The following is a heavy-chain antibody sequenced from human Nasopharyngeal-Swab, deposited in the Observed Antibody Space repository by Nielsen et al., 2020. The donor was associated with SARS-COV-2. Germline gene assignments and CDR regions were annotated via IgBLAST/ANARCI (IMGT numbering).Heavy chain of an antibody. CDR2: IDWDDDK. D-gene: IGHD1-26*01. J-gene: IGHJ4*02. CDR3: ARIRKLRTGGFDY. Sequence: WIRQPPGKALEWLALIDWDDDKYYSTSLKTRLTISKDTSKNQVVLTMTNMDLVDTATYYCARIRKLRTGGFDYWGQGTLVTVSS. V-gene: IGHV2-70*01.